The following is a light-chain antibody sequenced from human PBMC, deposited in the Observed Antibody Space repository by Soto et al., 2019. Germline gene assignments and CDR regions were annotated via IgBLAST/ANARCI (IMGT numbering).Light chain of an antibody. CDR2: DAS. CDR3: QQYDIWPPYT. Sequence: EVVMTQSPASLSASPGERDTLSCRASQNIRSSLAWYQQRPDQAPQLLIYDASTRATGIPPRFSGGGSGTEFSVPISSLQSEDFAIFYCQQYDIWPPYTFGQGTKVEF. J-gene: IGKJ2*01. CDR1: QNIRSS. V-gene: IGKV3-15*01.